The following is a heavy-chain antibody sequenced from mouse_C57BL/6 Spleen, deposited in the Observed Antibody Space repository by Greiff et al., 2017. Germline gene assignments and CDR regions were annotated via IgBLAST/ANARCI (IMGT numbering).Heavy chain of an antibody. CDR3: ARGYYSNPFDY. Sequence: EVKLMESGGGLVKPGGSLKLSCAASGFTFSSYAMSWVRQTPEKRLEWVATISDGGSYTYYPDNVKGRFTISRDNAKNNLYLQMSHLKSEDTAMYYCARGYYSNPFDYWGQGTTLTVSS. J-gene: IGHJ2*01. V-gene: IGHV5-4*03. D-gene: IGHD2-5*01. CDR2: ISDGGSYT. CDR1: GFTFSSYA.